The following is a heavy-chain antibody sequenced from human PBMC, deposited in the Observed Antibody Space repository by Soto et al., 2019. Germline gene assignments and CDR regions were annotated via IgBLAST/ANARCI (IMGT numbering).Heavy chain of an antibody. CDR2: ISAYNGNT. V-gene: IGHV1-18*01. CDR3: AREPLTRRGYSYGPGIDY. Sequence: QVPLVQSGAEVKKPGASVKVSCKASGYTFTSYGISWVRQAPGQGLEWMGWISAYNGNTNYAQKLQGRVTMTTDTSTSTAYTELRSLRSDDTAVYYCAREPLTRRGYSYGPGIDYWGQGTLVTVSS. CDR1: GYTFTSYG. J-gene: IGHJ4*02. D-gene: IGHD5-18*01.